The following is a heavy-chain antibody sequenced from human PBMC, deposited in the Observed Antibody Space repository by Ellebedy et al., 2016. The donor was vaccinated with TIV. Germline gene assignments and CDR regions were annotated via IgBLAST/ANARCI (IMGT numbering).Heavy chain of an antibody. CDR3: AKGSFPFGDKSERIYSFQY. J-gene: IGHJ4*02. CDR1: GFIVSTNH. V-gene: IGHV3-53*04. D-gene: IGHD3-10*01. Sequence: ESLKISCTASGFIVSTNHMSWVRQAPGKGLEWVGGYTNYADSVKGRFTISTHNSRNTLYLHMTNLRTEDTAVYYCAKGSFPFGDKSERIYSFQYWGQGTLVTVSS. CDR2: GGYT.